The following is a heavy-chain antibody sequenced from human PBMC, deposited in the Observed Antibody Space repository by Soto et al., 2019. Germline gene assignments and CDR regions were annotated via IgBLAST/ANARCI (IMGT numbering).Heavy chain of an antibody. J-gene: IGHJ4*02. CDR2: FYSGDPDT. V-gene: IGHV5-51*01. D-gene: IGHD6-19*01. CDR3: ARGSSGFYDY. Sequence: PGEPLKISCKGSGYSFANYCIAWGREMRGKGLEWMGIFYSGDPDTRYSPSFQGQVVISGDKSINTAYLQWTSLKASDTAMYYCARGSSGFYDYWGQGTLVTVSS. CDR1: GYSFANYC.